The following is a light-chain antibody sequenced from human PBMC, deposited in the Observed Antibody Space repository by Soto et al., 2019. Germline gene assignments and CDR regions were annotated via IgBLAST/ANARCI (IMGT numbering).Light chain of an antibody. CDR2: AAS. Sequence: DIQMTQSPSSVSASVGDRVTITCRASQAISTWLAWYQQKPGQAPKLLIYAASNLQTGLPSRFSGSGSGTDFTLTISSLQPEDFATYYCPQANSFPRTFGQGTKVEIK. CDR1: QAISTW. CDR3: PQANSFPRT. J-gene: IGKJ1*01. V-gene: IGKV1D-12*01.